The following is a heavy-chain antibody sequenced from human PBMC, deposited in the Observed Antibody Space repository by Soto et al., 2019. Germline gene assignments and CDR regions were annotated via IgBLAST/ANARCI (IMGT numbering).Heavy chain of an antibody. J-gene: IGHJ6*02. V-gene: IGHV3-66*01. CDR2: IYSGGSS. D-gene: IGHD3-10*01. CDR3: ERVGGMVRGVPPPYYGMDV. Sequence: GGSLRLYCAAAGLTVSSNYMSWVRQDTGKGLKWDSVIYSGGSSYYADYVKGRFNISRHNSKNTLYLQINSLRAEETAVYYCERVGGMVRGVPPPYYGMDVWGQGTTVTVSS. CDR1: GLTVSSNY.